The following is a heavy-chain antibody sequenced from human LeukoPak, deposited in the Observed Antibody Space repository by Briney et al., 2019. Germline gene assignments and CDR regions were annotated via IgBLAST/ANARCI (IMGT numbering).Heavy chain of an antibody. CDR2: ISSSGILI. J-gene: IGHJ4*02. CDR3: AKVSGSGWHFDH. V-gene: IGHV3-48*03. CDR1: GFTFSSYA. D-gene: IGHD6-19*01. Sequence: GGSLRLSCAASGFTFSSYAMSWVRQAPGKGLEWVSFISSSGILIYYADSVKGRFTISRVNGKNPLFLQMDSLRVEDTAVYYCAKVSGSGWHFDHWGQGTLVTVSS.